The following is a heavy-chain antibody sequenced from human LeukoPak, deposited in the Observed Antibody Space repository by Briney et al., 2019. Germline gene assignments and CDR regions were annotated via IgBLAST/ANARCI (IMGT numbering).Heavy chain of an antibody. D-gene: IGHD2-15*01. CDR3: AKDLGGRSMVYYYYGMDV. CDR1: GFTFSSYW. CDR2: ISGSGGST. V-gene: IGHV3-23*01. J-gene: IGHJ6*02. Sequence: PGGSLRLSCAASGFTFSSYWMSWVRQAPGRGLEWVSAISGSGGSTYYADSVKGRFTISRDNSKNTLYLQMNSLRAEDTAVYYCAKDLGGRSMVYYYYGMDVWGQGTTVTVSS.